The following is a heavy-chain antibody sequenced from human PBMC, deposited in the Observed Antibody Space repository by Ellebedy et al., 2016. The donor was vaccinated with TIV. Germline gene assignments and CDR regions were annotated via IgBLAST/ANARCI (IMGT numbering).Heavy chain of an antibody. Sequence: MPSETLSLTCTVSADSISGSNCYWGWIRQPPGKGLEWIGNIYYSGVTHYNPSLKSRVTISVDTSKNQFSLRLSSVTAADTAVYYCARVETVDTFHYDSWGQGTLVTVSS. J-gene: IGHJ4*02. V-gene: IGHV4-39*07. CDR2: IYYSGVT. D-gene: IGHD2/OR15-2a*01. CDR1: ADSISGSNCY. CDR3: ARVETVDTFHYDS.